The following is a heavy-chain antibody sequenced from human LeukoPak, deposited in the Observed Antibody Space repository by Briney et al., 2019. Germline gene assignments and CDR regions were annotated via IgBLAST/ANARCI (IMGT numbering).Heavy chain of an antibody. CDR2: IYYSGST. CDR1: GGSISSYY. CDR3: ARQGFGEALPFDY. J-gene: IGHJ4*02. Sequence: SETLSLTCTVSGGSISSYYWSWIRQPPGKGLEWIGYIYYSGSTNYNPSLKSRVTISVDTSKNQFSLKLSSVTAADTAVYYCARQGFGEALPFDYWGQGTLVTVSS. V-gene: IGHV4-59*08. D-gene: IGHD3-10*01.